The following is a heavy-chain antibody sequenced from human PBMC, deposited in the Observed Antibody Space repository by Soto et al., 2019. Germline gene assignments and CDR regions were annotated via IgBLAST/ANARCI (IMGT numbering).Heavy chain of an antibody. Sequence: ASVKGSCKTSGYTFTIYGISWVRQANGQGLEWMGWISAYNGNTNYAQKLQGRVTMTTDTSTSTAYMELRSLRSDDTAVYYCARDSYYDFWSGYYTTYYYYYGMDVWGQGTTVPVSS. D-gene: IGHD3-3*01. J-gene: IGHJ6*02. CDR2: ISAYNGNT. CDR3: ARDSYYDFWSGYYTTYYYYYGMDV. CDR1: GYTFTIYG. V-gene: IGHV1-18*01.